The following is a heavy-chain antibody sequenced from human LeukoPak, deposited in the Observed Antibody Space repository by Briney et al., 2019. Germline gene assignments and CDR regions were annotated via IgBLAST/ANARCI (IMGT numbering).Heavy chain of an antibody. J-gene: IGHJ4*02. D-gene: IGHD3-10*01. Sequence: KPSETLFLTCTVSGGSISYYYWSWIRQPPGKGLEWIGYIYYSGSTNYNPSLKSRVTMSVDTSKNQFPLKLSSVTAADTAVYYCARHFAGTRGVYFDYWGQGTLVTVSS. CDR2: IYYSGST. CDR1: GGSISYYY. CDR3: ARHFAGTRGVYFDY. V-gene: IGHV4-59*08.